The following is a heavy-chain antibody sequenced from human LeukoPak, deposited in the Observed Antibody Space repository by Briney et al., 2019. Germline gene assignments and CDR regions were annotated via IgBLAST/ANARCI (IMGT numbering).Heavy chain of an antibody. D-gene: IGHD6-19*01. CDR3: ARRDISSGWSFDY. V-gene: IGHV4-4*07. CDR2: IHTSGGT. Sequence: SETLSLTPTVPRGSIWHYHSSWIRQPARKGLEWSGQIHTSGGTNYNTPLKSRVTMSIDTTEAQVSLTIRSVTAADTAFYYCARRDISSGWSFDYWGQGTLVTVSS. J-gene: IGHJ4*02. CDR1: RGSIWHYH.